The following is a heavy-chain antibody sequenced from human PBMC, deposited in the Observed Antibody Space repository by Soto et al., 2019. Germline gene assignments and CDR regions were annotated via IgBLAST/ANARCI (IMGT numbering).Heavy chain of an antibody. CDR2: ISWNSGSI. J-gene: IGHJ4*02. CDR3: AKSRYSYGYYFDY. CDR1: GFPFDDYA. Sequence: HPGGSLRLSCAASGFPFDDYAMHWVRQAPGKGLEWVSGISWNSGSIGYADSVKGRFTISRDNAKNSLYLQMNSLRAEDTALYYCAKSRYSYGYYFDYWGQGNLVTVSS. D-gene: IGHD5-18*01. V-gene: IGHV3-9*01.